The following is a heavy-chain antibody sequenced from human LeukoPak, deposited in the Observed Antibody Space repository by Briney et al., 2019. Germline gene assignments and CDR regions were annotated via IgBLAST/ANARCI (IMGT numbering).Heavy chain of an antibody. Sequence: GRSLKLSCTASRFTFGDYAMSWVRQAPGKGLGWVSAISGSGGSTYYADSVKGRFTISRDNSKNTLYLQMNSLRAEDTAVYYCAKKGDSSGYYPSWGQGTLVTVSS. D-gene: IGHD3-22*01. CDR1: RFTFGDYA. CDR3: AKKGDSSGYYPS. J-gene: IGHJ5*02. CDR2: ISGSGGST. V-gene: IGHV3-23*01.